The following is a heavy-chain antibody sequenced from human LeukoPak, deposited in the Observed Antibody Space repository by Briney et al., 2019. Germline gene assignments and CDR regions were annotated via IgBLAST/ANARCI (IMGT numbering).Heavy chain of an antibody. CDR3: ARDPCSSVSCPLHY. V-gene: IGHV4-34*01. D-gene: IGHD6-19*01. Sequence: PSETLSLTCAVYGGSLSGAYCTWLRQTPEKGLEWIGKINHSGRSNYNPSLEPRVTISLDKSQNHFSLKVTSVTAADSAVYYCARDPCSSVSCPLHYWGQGTQVTVSS. J-gene: IGHJ4*02. CDR2: INHSGRS. CDR1: GGSLSGAY.